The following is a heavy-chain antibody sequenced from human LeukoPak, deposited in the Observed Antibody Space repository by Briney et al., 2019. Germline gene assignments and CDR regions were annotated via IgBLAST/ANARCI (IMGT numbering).Heavy chain of an antibody. V-gene: IGHV4-39*01. D-gene: IGHD3-3*01. J-gene: IGHJ5*02. CDR3: ARPAYDSSYNWFDP. CDR2: IYYSGST. CDR1: GGSISSGDYY. Sequence: SETLSLTCTVSGGSISSGDYYWGWIRQPPGKGLEWIGSIYYSGSTYYNPSLKSRVTISVDTSKNQFSLKLSSVTAADTAVYYCARPAYDSSYNWFDPWGQGTLVTVSS.